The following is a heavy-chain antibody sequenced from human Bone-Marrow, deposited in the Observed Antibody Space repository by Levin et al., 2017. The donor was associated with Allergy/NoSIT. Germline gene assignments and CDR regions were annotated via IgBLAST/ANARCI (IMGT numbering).Heavy chain of an antibody. CDR2: ISGSGGAT. Sequence: SCAASGFTFSSYDMSWVRQAPGKGLEGVSVISGSGGATYYTDSVKGRFTISRDNPKNTLYLQMNSLRAEDTAIYYCAKRHYYGSGSYDCWGQGTLVTVSS. D-gene: IGHD3-10*01. J-gene: IGHJ4*02. V-gene: IGHV3-23*01. CDR3: AKRHYYGSGSYDC. CDR1: GFTFSSYD.